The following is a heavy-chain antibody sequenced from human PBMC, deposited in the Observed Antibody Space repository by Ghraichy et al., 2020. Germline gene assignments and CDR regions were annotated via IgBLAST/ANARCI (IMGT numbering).Heavy chain of an antibody. Sequence: GGSLRLSCSASGFTFSSYAMHWVRQAPGKGLEYVSAISSNTGSTYYADPVKGRFTISRDNSKNTLYLQMSSLRAEDTAVYYCVKDRPYYDFWEHYLGYFDYWGQGTLVNVSS. D-gene: IGHD3-3*01. CDR3: VKDRPYYDFWEHYLGYFDY. CDR2: ISSNTGST. J-gene: IGHJ4*02. CDR1: GFTFSSYA. V-gene: IGHV3-64D*06.